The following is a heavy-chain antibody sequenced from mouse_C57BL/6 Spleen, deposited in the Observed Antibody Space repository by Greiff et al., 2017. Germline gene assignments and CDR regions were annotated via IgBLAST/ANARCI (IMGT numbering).Heavy chain of an antibody. D-gene: IGHD4-1*01. CDR1: GFNIKDDY. V-gene: IGHV14-4*01. CDR2: IDPENGDT. J-gene: IGHJ2*01. CDR3: TRTGTWDY. Sequence: VQLQQSGAELVRPGASVKLSCTASGFNIKDDYMHWVKQRPEQGLEWIGWIDPENGDTEYASKFQGKATITADTSYNTAYLQLSSLTSEDTAVYYCTRTGTWDYWGQGTTLTVSS.